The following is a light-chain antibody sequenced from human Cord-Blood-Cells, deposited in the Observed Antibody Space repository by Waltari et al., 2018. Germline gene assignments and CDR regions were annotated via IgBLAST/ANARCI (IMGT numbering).Light chain of an antibody. CDR2: DAS. J-gene: IGKJ4*01. V-gene: IGKV1-33*01. Sequence: DIQMTQSPSSLSASVGDRVTITCQASQDISNYLNWYQQKPGKAPKLLSYDASNLETGVPSRFSGRGSGTDFTFTISSLQPEDIATYYCQQYDNLPLTCGGGTKVEIK. CDR3: QQYDNLPLT. CDR1: QDISNY.